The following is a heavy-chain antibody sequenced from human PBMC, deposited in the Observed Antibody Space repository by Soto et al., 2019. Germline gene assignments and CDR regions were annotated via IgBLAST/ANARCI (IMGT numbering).Heavy chain of an antibody. D-gene: IGHD3-22*01. J-gene: IGHJ3*01. CDR1: GGSFSGYY. CDR3: ARDQLYYNDISGRPLNAFDV. Sequence: TSETLSLTGAGYGGSFSGYYWTWICQPPGTGLEWIGEINHSGSTNYNPSLKSRVTISVDTSKNQFSLKLTSVTAADTAVYYCARDQLYYNDISGRPLNAFDVWGKGTMVTVSS. CDR2: INHSGST. V-gene: IGHV4-34*01.